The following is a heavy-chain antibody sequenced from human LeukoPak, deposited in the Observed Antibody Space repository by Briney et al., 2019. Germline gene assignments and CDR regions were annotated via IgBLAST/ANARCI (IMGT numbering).Heavy chain of an antibody. CDR2: VSSNGNT. CDR3: GRETAWPENTPMILFSCFDD. D-gene: IGHD3/OR15-3a*01. V-gene: IGHV4-4*07. Sequence: PSETLCLTCTASGGSISGYPWSWIRQAAGKGLEWVGLVSSNGNTFYNPSPESRVTMSADTTGIHFSQHLTTVTAADTAAYYYGRETAWPENTPMILFSCFDDWGRGILVTVSS. CDR1: GGSISGYP. J-gene: IGHJ4*02.